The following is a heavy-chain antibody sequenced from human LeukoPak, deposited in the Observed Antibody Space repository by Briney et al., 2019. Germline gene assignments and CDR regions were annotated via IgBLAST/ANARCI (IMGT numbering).Heavy chain of an antibody. D-gene: IGHD3-3*01. CDR1: GGSISSGSYY. Sequence: SETLFLTCTVSGGSISSGSYYWSWIRQPAGKGLEWIGRIYTSGSTNYNPSLKSRVTISVDTSKNQFSLKLSSVTAADTAVYYCARGQLRFLEWLSFNWFDPWGQGTLVTVSS. CDR3: ARGQLRFLEWLSFNWFDP. V-gene: IGHV4-61*02. CDR2: IYTSGST. J-gene: IGHJ5*02.